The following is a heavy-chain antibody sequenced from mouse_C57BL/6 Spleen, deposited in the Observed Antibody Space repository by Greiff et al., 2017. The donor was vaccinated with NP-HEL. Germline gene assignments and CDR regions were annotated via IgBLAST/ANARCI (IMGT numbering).Heavy chain of an antibody. CDR2: IYPRSGNT. J-gene: IGHJ2*01. V-gene: IGHV1-81*01. D-gene: IGHD1-1*01. Sequence: QVQLKQSGAELARPGASVKLSCKASGYTFTSYGISWVKQRTGQGLEWIGEIYPRSGNTYYNEKFKGKATLTADKSSSTAYMELRSLTSEDSAVYFCAFYYGSSPYYFDYWGQGTTLTVSS. CDR3: AFYYGSSPYYFDY. CDR1: GYTFTSYG.